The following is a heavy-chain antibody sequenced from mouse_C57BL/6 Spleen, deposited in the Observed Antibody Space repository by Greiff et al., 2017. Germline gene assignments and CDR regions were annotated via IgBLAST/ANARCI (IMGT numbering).Heavy chain of an antibody. D-gene: IGHD2-1*01. CDR3: ASPSGNSYYFDY. Sequence: QVQLQQPGAELVMPGASVKLSCKASGYTFTSYWMHWVKQRPGQGLEWIGMIHPNSGSTNYNEKFKSKATLTVDKSSSTAYMQLSSLTSEDSAVYYCASPSGNSYYFDYWGQGTTLTVSS. V-gene: IGHV1-64*01. CDR1: GYTFTSYW. CDR2: IHPNSGST. J-gene: IGHJ2*01.